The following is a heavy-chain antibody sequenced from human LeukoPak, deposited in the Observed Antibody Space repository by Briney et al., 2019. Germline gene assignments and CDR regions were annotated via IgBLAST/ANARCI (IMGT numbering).Heavy chain of an antibody. CDR2: IGIDGSDE. J-gene: IGHJ4*02. V-gene: IGHV3-30*02. CDR1: GFTFSSYA. D-gene: IGHD2-21*01. CDR3: TKDTGEGDF. Sequence: PGGSLRLSCAASGFTFSSYARSWVRQFPGKGLEWVAFIGIDGSDEEYVDSVKGRFTISRDNSKNTLYLQMKNLRLEDTAMYYCTKDTGEGDFWGQGTLVTVPS.